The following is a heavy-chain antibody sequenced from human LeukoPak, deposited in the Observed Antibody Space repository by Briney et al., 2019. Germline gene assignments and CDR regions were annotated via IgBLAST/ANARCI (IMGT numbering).Heavy chain of an antibody. J-gene: IGHJ4*02. V-gene: IGHV3-30-3*02. CDR3: AQDYYYRSGFDH. Sequence: GRSLRLSCAASGFTFSSYSMHWVRQAPGKGLEWVAVISYDGSNKYYADSVKGRFTISRDKSKNTLYLRMNSLRAQDTAVYYCAQDYYYRSGFDHWGPGNLGNVSS. CDR1: GFTFSSYS. CDR2: ISYDGSNK. D-gene: IGHD3-22*01.